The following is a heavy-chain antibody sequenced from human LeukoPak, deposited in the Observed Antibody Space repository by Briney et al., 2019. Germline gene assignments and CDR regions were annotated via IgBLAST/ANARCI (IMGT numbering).Heavy chain of an antibody. J-gene: IGHJ4*02. CDR1: GFTFSDYY. D-gene: IGHD2-21*02. Sequence: GGSLRLSCAASGFTFSDYYMSWIRQAPGKGLEWVSYISSSGSTIYYADSVKGRFTISRDNSKNTLYLQMNSLRAEDTAVYYCAKDRLSVWVVVTAASDYWGQGTLVTVSS. V-gene: IGHV3-11*04. CDR3: AKDRLSVWVVVTAASDY. CDR2: ISSSGSTI.